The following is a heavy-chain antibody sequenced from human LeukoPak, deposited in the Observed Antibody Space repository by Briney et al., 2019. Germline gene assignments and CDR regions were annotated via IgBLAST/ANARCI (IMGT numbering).Heavy chain of an antibody. CDR2: IYYSGST. V-gene: IGHV4-39*01. J-gene: IGHJ4*02. D-gene: IGHD5-12*01. Sequence: SETLSLTCTVSGDSISSSSYYWVWLRQPPGKGLEWIATIYYSGSTYYNPSLKSRVTISVDTSKNQFSLKLSSVTAADTAVYYCASGYSGYGSFDYWGQGTLVTVSS. CDR3: ASGYSGYGSFDY. CDR1: GDSISSSSYY.